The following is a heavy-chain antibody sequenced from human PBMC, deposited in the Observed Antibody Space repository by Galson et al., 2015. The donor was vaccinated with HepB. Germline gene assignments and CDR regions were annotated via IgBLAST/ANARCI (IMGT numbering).Heavy chain of an antibody. CDR2: IYSGGST. V-gene: IGHV3-53*01. CDR3: ARGYSGSYWYFDL. D-gene: IGHD1-26*01. CDR1: GFTVSSNY. J-gene: IGHJ2*01. Sequence: SLRLSCAASGFTVSSNYMSWVRQAPGKGLEWVSVIYSGGSTYYADSVKGRFTTSRDNSKNTLYLQMNSLRAEDTAVYYCARGYSGSYWYFDLWGRGTLVTV.